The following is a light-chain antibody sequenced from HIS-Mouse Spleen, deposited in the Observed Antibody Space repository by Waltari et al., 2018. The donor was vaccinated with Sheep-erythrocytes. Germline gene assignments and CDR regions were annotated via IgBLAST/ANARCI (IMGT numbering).Light chain of an antibody. CDR3: QQANSFPIT. V-gene: IGKV1-12*01. Sequence: DIQMTQSPSSVSASVGDRVTMTCRASQGLSSWLAWYQQKPGKAPKLLIYAASSLQSGVPSRFSGSGSGTDFTLTISSLQPEDFATYYCQQANSFPITFGQGTRLEIK. CDR1: QGLSSW. CDR2: AAS. J-gene: IGKJ5*01.